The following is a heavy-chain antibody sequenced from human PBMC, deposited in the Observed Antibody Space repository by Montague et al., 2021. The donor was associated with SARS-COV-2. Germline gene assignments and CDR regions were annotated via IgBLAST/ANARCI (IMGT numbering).Heavy chain of an antibody. CDR1: GGSISTDNW. CDR3: ARDSQRSHFDY. CDR2: IFHSGRT. V-gene: IGHV4-4*02. D-gene: IGHD6-25*01. J-gene: IGHJ4*02. Sequence: SETLSPTCAVSGGSISTDNWWSWVRRPPGKGLEWIGEIFHSGRTNYNPSLKSRATISVDRSNNQFSLELSSVTAADTAIYYCARDSQRSHFDYWGQGILVTVSS.